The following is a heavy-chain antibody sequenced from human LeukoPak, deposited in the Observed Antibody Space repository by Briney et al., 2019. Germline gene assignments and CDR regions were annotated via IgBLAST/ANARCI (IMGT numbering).Heavy chain of an antibody. CDR1: GGSFSGYY. D-gene: IGHD6-13*01. CDR2: INHSGST. V-gene: IGHV4-34*01. Sequence: SETLSLTCAVYGGSFSGYYWSWIRQPPGKGLEWIGEINHSGSTNYNPSLKSQVTISVDTSKNQFSLKLSSVTAADTAVYYCARLGPPYSSSWYQRTGPPNWFDPWGQGTLVTVSS. J-gene: IGHJ5*02. CDR3: ARLGPPYSSSWYQRTGPPNWFDP.